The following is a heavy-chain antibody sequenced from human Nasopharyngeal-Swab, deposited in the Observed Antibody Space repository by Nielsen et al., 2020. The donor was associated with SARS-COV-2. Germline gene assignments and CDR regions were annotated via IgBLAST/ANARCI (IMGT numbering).Heavy chain of an antibody. Sequence: GGSLRLSCAASGFTFNNYNFNWVRQAPGKGLEWVSGISWNSGSIGYADSVKGRFTISRDNAKNSLYLQMNSLRAENTALYYCAKEALGYSGYDSNWFDPWGQGTLVTVSS. CDR1: GFTFNNYN. V-gene: IGHV3-9*01. CDR2: ISWNSGSI. J-gene: IGHJ5*02. CDR3: AKEALGYSGYDSNWFDP. D-gene: IGHD5-12*01.